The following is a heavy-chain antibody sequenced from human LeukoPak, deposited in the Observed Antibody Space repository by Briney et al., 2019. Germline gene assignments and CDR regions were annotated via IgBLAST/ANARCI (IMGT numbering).Heavy chain of an antibody. CDR3: ASIAVAGPGSFDI. CDR1: GGSFSGYY. CDR2: INHSGST. V-gene: IGHV4-34*01. Sequence: SETLSLTCAVYGGSFSGYYWSWIRQPPGKGLEWIGEINHSGSTNYNPSLKSRVTISVDTSKNQFSLKLSSVTAADTAVYYCASIAVAGPGSFDIWGQGTMVTVSS. D-gene: IGHD6-19*01. J-gene: IGHJ3*02.